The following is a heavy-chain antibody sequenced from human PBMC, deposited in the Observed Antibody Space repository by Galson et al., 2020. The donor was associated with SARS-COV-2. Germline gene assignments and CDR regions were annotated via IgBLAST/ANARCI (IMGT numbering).Heavy chain of an antibody. CDR3: ATEAQLWLHGWFDP. Sequence: GESLKISCKVSGYTLTELSMHWVRQAPGKGLEWMGGFDPEDGETIYAQKFQGRVTMTEDTSTDTAYMELSSLRSEDTAVYYCATEAQLWLHGWFDPWGQGTLVTVSS. J-gene: IGHJ5*02. V-gene: IGHV1-24*01. CDR2: FDPEDGET. D-gene: IGHD5-18*01. CDR1: GYTLTELS.